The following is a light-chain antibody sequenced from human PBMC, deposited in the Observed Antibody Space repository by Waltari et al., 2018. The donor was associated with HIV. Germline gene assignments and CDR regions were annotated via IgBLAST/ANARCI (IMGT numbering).Light chain of an antibody. V-gene: IGLV1-44*01. CDR3: AAWDDSLNGVV. J-gene: IGLJ2*01. CDR1: NSNIGSNT. CDR2: SKN. Sequence: QSVLTQPPSASGPPGQRVTIPCSGSNSNIGSNTVNWYQQLPGTAPKLLIYSKNQRPSGVPDRFSGSKSGTSASLAISGLQSEDEADYYCAAWDDSLNGVVFGGGTKLTVL.